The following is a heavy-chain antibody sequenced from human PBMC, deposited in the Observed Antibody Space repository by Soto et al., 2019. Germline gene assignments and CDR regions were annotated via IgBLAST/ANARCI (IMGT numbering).Heavy chain of an antibody. CDR1: GFTFSSYA. J-gene: IGHJ4*02. CDR3: AKAAEPSSMVRGVIAHFDY. Sequence: RGFLRLSCAASGFTFSSYAMSWVRQAPGKGLEWVSAISGSGGSTYYADSVKGRFTISRDNSKNTLYLQMNSLRAEDTAVYYCAKAAEPSSMVRGVIAHFDYWGQGTLVTVSS. D-gene: IGHD3-10*01. V-gene: IGHV3-23*01. CDR2: ISGSGGST.